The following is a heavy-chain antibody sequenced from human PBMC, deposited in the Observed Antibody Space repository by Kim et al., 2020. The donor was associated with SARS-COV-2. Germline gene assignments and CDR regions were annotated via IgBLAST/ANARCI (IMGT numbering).Heavy chain of an antibody. J-gene: IGHJ4*02. D-gene: IGHD5-18*01. CDR3: ERDKDGYNSFDC. CDR1: GFTFSDNY. Sequence: GGSLRLSCVASGFTFSDNYMTWIRQAPGQGLEWLSDISSSGHTSYTDSVKGRFTISRDNAKKSLYLQMNSRRVEDTAVYYCERDKDGYNSFDCWGQGTRVIVSS. CDR2: ISSSGHT. V-gene: IGHV3-11*06.